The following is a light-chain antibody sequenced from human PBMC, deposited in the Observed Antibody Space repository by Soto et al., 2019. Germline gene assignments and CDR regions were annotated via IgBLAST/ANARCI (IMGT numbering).Light chain of an antibody. J-gene: IGKJ4*01. V-gene: IGKV3-20*01. CDR3: QQYGSSLGVT. CDR1: QSISSSY. Sequence: EIVLTQSPGTLSLSPGKRATLSCRASQSISSSYLAWYQQRPGQAPRLLIYGASSRATGIPDRFSGSGSGTEFTLTISRLEPEDFAVYYCQQYGSSLGVTFGGGTKVEIK. CDR2: GAS.